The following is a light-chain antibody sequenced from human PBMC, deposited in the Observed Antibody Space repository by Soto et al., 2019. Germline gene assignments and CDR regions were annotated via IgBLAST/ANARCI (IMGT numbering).Light chain of an antibody. CDR1: SSDVGAYNF. Sequence: QSVLTQPASLSGSLGQSITISCSGTSSDVGAYNFVSWYQQHPGEAPKLIIYEVSDRLSGLSNRFSGSKSGNVASLTISGLQAEDEAHYYCSSYTSISTQVFGGGTKVTVL. CDR3: SSYTSISTQV. V-gene: IGLV2-14*01. J-gene: IGLJ2*01. CDR2: EVS.